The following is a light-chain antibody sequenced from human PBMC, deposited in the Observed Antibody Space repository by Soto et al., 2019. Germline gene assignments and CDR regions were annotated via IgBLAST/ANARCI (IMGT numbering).Light chain of an antibody. CDR3: QQYHKWPIT. V-gene: IGKV3-15*01. J-gene: IGKJ5*01. CDR1: QIINSN. Sequence: EVVLTQSPATQSVSPGERATLSRRASQIINSNLAWYQQKPGQAPRLLIYGASTRATGIPVRFSGGGSGTEFTLTISSLQSEDFAVYYCQQYHKWPITFGQGTRLEIK. CDR2: GAS.